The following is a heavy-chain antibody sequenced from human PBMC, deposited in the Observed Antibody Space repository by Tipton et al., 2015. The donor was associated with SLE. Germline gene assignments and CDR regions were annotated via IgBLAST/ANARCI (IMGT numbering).Heavy chain of an antibody. J-gene: IGHJ3*02. Sequence: TLSLTCTVSGGSISSSSYYWIWIRQPAGKGLEWIGRISTSGSTNSNPSLKSRVTMSVDTSKNQFSLKLSSVTAADKAVYYCARVGSGSYERGFDAFDIWGQGTMVTVSS. D-gene: IGHD1-26*01. V-gene: IGHV4-61*02. CDR1: GGSISSSSYY. CDR3: ARVGSGSYERGFDAFDI. CDR2: ISTSGST.